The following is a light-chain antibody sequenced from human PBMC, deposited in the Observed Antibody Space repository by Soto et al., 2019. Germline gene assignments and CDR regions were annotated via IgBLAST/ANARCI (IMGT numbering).Light chain of an antibody. V-gene: IGLV2-14*01. CDR3: RSYTPSGTPG. Sequence: QSALTQPASVSGSPGQTITISCTGTSSDVGGYNYLSWYQQHPGKAPQVLIYEVSNRPSGVSNRFSGSKSGNTASLTISGLQAEDEADYCCRSYTPSGTPGFGGGTQLTVL. CDR1: SSDVGGYNY. CDR2: EVS. J-gene: IGLJ3*02.